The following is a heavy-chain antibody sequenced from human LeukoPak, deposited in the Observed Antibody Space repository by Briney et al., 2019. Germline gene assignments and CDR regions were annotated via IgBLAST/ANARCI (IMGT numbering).Heavy chain of an antibody. CDR1: GGSISYTTYY. J-gene: IGHJ4*02. CDR3: ARGGSGSLLSY. CDR2: FYNSGSS. Sequence: PSETLSLTCTVSGGSISYTTYYWGWIRQPPGEGLEWIGSFYNSGSSYYNPSLKSRVTISVDTSKNQFSLKLSSVTAADTAVYYCARGGSGSLLSYWGQGTLVTVSS. D-gene: IGHD3-10*01. V-gene: IGHV4-39*01.